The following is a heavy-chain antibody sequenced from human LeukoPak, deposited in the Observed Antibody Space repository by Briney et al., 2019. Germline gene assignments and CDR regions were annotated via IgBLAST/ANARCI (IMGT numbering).Heavy chain of an antibody. CDR1: GYTFSSYG. D-gene: IGHD3-22*01. V-gene: IGHV1-18*01. CDR2: ISGYNGNK. J-gene: IGHJ3*02. Sequence: GASVKVSCKASGYTFSSYGISWVRQAPGQGLEWMGWISGYNGNKQYAQKVQGRVTMTTDTSTNTAYMELSSLRSEYTAVYYCGRGMYYYATSGPTFDIWGQGTMVTVSS. CDR3: GRGMYYYATSGPTFDI.